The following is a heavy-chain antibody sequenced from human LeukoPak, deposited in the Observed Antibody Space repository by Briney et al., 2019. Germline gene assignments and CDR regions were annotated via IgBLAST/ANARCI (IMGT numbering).Heavy chain of an antibody. Sequence: ASVKVSCKASGYTFTSYDINWVRQATGQGLEWMGWMNPNSGNTGYAQKFQGRVTMTRNTSISTAYMELSSLRSEDTAVYYCARGHAFHCSSTSCCADPEYWGQGTLVTVSS. CDR3: ARGHAFHCSSTSCCADPEY. V-gene: IGHV1-8*01. CDR2: MNPNSGNT. D-gene: IGHD2-2*01. CDR1: GYTFTSYD. J-gene: IGHJ4*02.